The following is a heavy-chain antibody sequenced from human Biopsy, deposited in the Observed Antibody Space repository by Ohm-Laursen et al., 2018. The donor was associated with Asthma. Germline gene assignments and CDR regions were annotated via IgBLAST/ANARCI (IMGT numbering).Heavy chain of an antibody. J-gene: IGHJ4*02. CDR1: GFAVSRDH. CDR3: ARGDSSNWPHYYFDY. D-gene: IGHD3-22*01. V-gene: IGHV3-53*01. CDR2: IYSGGTS. Sequence: SLRLSCAASGFAVSRDHMFWVRQAPGKGLEWVSVIYSGGTSHTADSVRGRFTISRDYSKNTLYLQMHSLRAEDTAAYYCARGDSSNWPHYYFDYWGQGTLVTVSS.